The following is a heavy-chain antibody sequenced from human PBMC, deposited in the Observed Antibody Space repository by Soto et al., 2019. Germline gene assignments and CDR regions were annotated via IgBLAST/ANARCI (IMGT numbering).Heavy chain of an antibody. CDR3: VRDDRWACEI. D-gene: IGHD3-22*01. Sequence: EEQLVESGGGLVQPGGSLRVSCAASGFSFRSYAMNWVRQAPGKGLEWVSYISVGSGSIFYPDSVKGRFTISRDDAKNSLYLQMNTLRGEDTAVYYCVRDDRWACEIWGQGTMVTVSS. CDR2: ISVGSGSI. CDR1: GFSFRSYA. J-gene: IGHJ3*02. V-gene: IGHV3-48*01.